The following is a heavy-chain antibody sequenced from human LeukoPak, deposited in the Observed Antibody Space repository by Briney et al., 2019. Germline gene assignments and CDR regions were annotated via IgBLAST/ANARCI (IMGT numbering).Heavy chain of an antibody. Sequence: ASVKVSCKASGYTFTSYYMHWVRQAPGQGLEWMGIIDPSGGSTSYAQKFQGRVTMTRDTSTSTVYMELSSLRSEDTAVYYCARASTVVTAFDYWGQGTLVTVSS. D-gene: IGHD4-23*01. CDR1: GYTFTSYY. CDR2: IDPSGGST. J-gene: IGHJ4*02. CDR3: ARASTVVTAFDY. V-gene: IGHV1-46*03.